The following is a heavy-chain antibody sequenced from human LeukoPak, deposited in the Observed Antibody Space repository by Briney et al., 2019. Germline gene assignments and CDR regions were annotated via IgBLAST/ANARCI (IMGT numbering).Heavy chain of an antibody. CDR3: ARGPFSVGYGMDV. V-gene: IGHV1-46*01. J-gene: IGHJ6*02. Sequence: PGASVTVSCKASGYTFASYYMHWVRQAPGQGLEWMGIINPSGGSTSYAQKFQGRVTMTRDTSTSTVYMELSSLRSEDTAVYYCARGPFSVGYGMDVWGQGTTVTVSS. CDR2: INPSGGST. CDR1: GYTFASYY. D-gene: IGHD6-25*01.